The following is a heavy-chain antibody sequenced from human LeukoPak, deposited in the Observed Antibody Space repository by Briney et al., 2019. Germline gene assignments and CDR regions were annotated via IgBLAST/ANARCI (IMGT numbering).Heavy chain of an antibody. V-gene: IGHV3-23*01. Sequence: PGGSLRLSCAASGFTFSSYSMNWVRQAPGKGLEWVSAISDTGGGTHYADSVKGRFTISRDNSKDTLYLQMNSLRAEDTAVYYCAKGIDSSGYYPFDHWGQGTLVTVSS. CDR1: GFTFSSYS. J-gene: IGHJ4*02. CDR2: ISDTGGGT. CDR3: AKGIDSSGYYPFDH. D-gene: IGHD3-22*01.